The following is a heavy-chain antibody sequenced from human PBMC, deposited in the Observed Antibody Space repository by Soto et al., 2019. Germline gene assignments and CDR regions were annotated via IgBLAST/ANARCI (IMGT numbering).Heavy chain of an antibody. J-gene: IGHJ4*02. CDR3: ASSQMGWNDYYFDY. CDR2: IYYSGST. CDR1: GGSISSYY. V-gene: IGHV4-59*01. Sequence: ASETLSLTCTVSGGSISSYYWSWIRQPPGKGLEWIGYIYYSGSTNYNPSLKSRVTISVDTSKNQFSLKLSSVTAADTAVYYCASSQMGWNDYYFDYWGQGTLVTVSS. D-gene: IGHD1-1*01.